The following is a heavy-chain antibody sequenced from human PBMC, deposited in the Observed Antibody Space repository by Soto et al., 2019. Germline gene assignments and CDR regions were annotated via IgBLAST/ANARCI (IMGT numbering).Heavy chain of an antibody. CDR1: GGSISSGGYY. J-gene: IGHJ3*02. CDR2: IYYSGST. CDR3: ARWGNTAVVSLHSFDI. Sequence: PSETLSLTCTVSGGSISSGGYYWSWIRQHPGKGLEWIGYIYYSGSTYYNPSLKSRVTISVDTSKNQFSLKLSSVTAADTAVYYCARWGNTAVVSLHSFDIWGQGTMVTVSS. V-gene: IGHV4-31*03. D-gene: IGHD3-22*01.